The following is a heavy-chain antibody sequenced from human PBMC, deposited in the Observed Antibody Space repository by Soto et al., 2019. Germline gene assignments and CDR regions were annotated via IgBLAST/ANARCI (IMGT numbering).Heavy chain of an antibody. V-gene: IGHV3-30*04. J-gene: IGHJ6*02. CDR1: GFTFSNYA. CDR3: ARGDREDTAVVIGVRPGEYGVDV. D-gene: IGHD2-15*01. CDR2: ISYNGGNR. Sequence: VQLVESGGGVVQPGRSLRLSCAASGFTFSNYAMHWVRQAPGKGLECVAVISYNGGNRFYRDYVKGRFTISRDNSKNTVHLQRDSLRYEDAAVYYCARGDREDTAVVIGVRPGEYGVDVWGQGTTVTVSS.